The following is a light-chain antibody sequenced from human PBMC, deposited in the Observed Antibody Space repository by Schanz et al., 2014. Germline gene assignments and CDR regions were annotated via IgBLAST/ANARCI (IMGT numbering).Light chain of an antibody. CDR2: DVS. Sequence: QSALTQPASVSGSPGQSITISCTGTSSTVGNYNLVSWYQQHPGKAPKLMIYDVSNRPSGVSNRFSGSKSGNTASLTISGLQAEDEADYHQKVFGGGTKLTVL. CDR1: SSTVGNYNL. CDR3: KV. J-gene: IGLJ3*02. V-gene: IGLV2-14*02.